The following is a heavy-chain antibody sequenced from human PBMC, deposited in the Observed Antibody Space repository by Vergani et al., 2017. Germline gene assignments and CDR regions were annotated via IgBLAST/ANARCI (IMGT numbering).Heavy chain of an antibody. CDR1: GGSFTSYH. CDR2: IDHTGRP. V-gene: IGHV4-34*01. D-gene: IGHD4-11*01. Sequence: QVQLQQWGGGLLKPSETLFLTCVVNGGSFTSYHWTWIRQSPGEGLEWVGHIDHTGRPVYNPSLKSRLTMSVDKSRNQFSLTLNSVTATDTAIYCCAGVNTETNGHRYYYYYMDVWGQGTAVTVS. CDR3: AGVNTETNGHRYYYYYMDV. J-gene: IGHJ6*03.